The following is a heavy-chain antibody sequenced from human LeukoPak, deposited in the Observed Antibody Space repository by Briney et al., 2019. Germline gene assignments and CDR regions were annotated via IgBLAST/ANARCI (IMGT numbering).Heavy chain of an antibody. D-gene: IGHD2-21*02. V-gene: IGHV1-46*01. CDR1: GYSFTNYN. CDR3: ARDGGDCGSDCYTEKYFDY. J-gene: IGHJ4*02. CDR2: INPSGGST. Sequence: ASVKVSCKTSGYSFTNYNLHWVRQAPGQRLEWMGIINPSGGSTSYAQKFQGRVTMTRDMSTSTVYMELSSLRSEDTAVYYCARDGGDCGSDCYTEKYFDYWGQGTLVTVSS.